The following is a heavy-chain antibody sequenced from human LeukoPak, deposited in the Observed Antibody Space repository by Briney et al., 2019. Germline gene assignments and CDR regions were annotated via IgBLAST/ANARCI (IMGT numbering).Heavy chain of an antibody. J-gene: IGHJ4*02. Sequence: SETLSLTCAVYGGSFSGYYWSWIRQPPGKGLEWIGEINHSGSTNYNPSLKSRVTISVDTSKNQFSLKLSSVTAADTAVYYCARVHISGYYYAVRYYYDYWGQGTLVTVSS. D-gene: IGHD3-22*01. CDR1: GGSFSGYY. V-gene: IGHV4-34*01. CDR2: INHSGST. CDR3: ARVHISGYYYAVRYYYDY.